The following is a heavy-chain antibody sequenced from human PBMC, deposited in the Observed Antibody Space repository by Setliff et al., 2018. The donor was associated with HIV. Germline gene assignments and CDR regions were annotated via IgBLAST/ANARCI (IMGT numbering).Heavy chain of an antibody. CDR1: GFTFSSYA. CDR2: ISGSGGST. Sequence: GGSLRLSCAASGFTFSSYAMSWVRQAPGKGLEWVSAISGSGGSTYYADSVKGRFTISRDNSKNTLYLQMNSLRAEDTAVYYCAKGGYSSSWAPNWLDAWGQGTLVTVSS. D-gene: IGHD6-13*01. V-gene: IGHV3-23*01. J-gene: IGHJ5*02. CDR3: AKGGYSSSWAPNWLDA.